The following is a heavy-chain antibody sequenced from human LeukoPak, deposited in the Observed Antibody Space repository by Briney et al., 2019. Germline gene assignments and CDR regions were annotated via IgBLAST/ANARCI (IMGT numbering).Heavy chain of an antibody. V-gene: IGHV4-34*01. Sequence: SETLSLTCAVYGGSFSGYYWSWIRQPPGKGLEWIGEINHSGSTNYNPSLKSRVTISVDTSKNQFSLKLSSVTAADTAVYYCARDRGGYGSGSYPLWGQGTLVTVSS. D-gene: IGHD3-10*01. CDR1: GGSFSGYY. CDR3: ARDRGGYGSGSYPL. CDR2: INHSGST. J-gene: IGHJ4*02.